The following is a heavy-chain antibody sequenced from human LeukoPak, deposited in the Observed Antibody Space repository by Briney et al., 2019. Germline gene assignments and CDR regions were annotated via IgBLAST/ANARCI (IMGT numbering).Heavy chain of an antibody. D-gene: IGHD6-6*01. J-gene: IGHJ4*02. CDR3: ARVYRTTPYSSSSGFDY. Sequence: SETLSLTCAVSGYSISSGYYWGWIQQPPGKGLEWIGSIYHSGSTYYNPSLKSRVTISVDTSKNQFSLKLSSVTAADTAVYYCARVYRTTPYSSSSGFDYWGQGTLVTVSS. V-gene: IGHV4-38-2*01. CDR1: GYSISSGYY. CDR2: IYHSGST.